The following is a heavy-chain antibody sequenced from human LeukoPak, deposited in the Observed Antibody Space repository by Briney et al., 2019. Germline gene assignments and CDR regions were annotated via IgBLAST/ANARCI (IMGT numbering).Heavy chain of an antibody. V-gene: IGHV4-4*07. Sequence: SETLSLTCTVSGGSISSYYWSWIRQPAGKGLEWIGRIYISGSGSTNYNPSLKSRVTMSVDTSKNQFSLKLSSVTAADTAVYYCARGLAYCSSTSCYVYWGQGTLVTVSS. CDR3: ARGLAYCSSTSCYVY. D-gene: IGHD2-2*01. J-gene: IGHJ4*02. CDR2: IYISGSGST. CDR1: GGSISSYY.